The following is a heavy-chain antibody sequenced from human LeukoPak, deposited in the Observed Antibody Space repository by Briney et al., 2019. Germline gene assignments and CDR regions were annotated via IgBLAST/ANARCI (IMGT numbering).Heavy chain of an antibody. CDR3: ARHGNIVVVVGAAAFDY. J-gene: IGHJ4*02. D-gene: IGHD2-15*01. V-gene: IGHV4-39*01. CDR2: VYFAGNT. Sequence: SETLSLTCTVSGGSISSSSYFWGWIRQPPGKGREWYGCVYFAGNTYYNPSLKSRVTISVDTSKNQFSLKLSSVTAADTAVYFCARHGNIVVVVGAAAFDYWGLGTLVTVSS. CDR1: GGSISSSSYF.